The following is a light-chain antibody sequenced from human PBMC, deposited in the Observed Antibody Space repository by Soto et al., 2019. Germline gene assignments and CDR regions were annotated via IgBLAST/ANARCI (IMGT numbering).Light chain of an antibody. CDR2: LGS. Sequence: DIVMTQSPLSLPVTPGEPASISCRSSQSLLHSNGYNYLDWYLQKPGQSPQLLIYLGSNRASGVPDMFSGSGAGADFTLKISMVEADDVGVYCCLQPRQSWTFGQGTKVEIK. CDR1: QSLLHSNGYNY. CDR3: LQPRQSWT. J-gene: IGKJ1*01. V-gene: IGKV2-28*01.